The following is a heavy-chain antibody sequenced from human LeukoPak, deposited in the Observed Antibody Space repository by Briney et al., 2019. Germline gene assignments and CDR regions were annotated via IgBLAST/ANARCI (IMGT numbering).Heavy chain of an antibody. CDR1: GGTFSSYT. CDR3: AVGRGYSYGLYWYFDL. Sequence: ASVKVSCKASGGTFSSYTISWVRQAPGQGLEWMGRINPNSGGTNYAQKFQGRVTMTRDTSISTAYMELSRLRSDDTAVYYCAVGRGYSYGLYWYFDLWGRGTLVTVSS. D-gene: IGHD5-18*01. V-gene: IGHV1-2*06. J-gene: IGHJ2*01. CDR2: INPNSGGT.